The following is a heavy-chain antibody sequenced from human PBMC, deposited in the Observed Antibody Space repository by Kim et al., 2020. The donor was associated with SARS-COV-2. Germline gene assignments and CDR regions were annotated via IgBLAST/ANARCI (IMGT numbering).Heavy chain of an antibody. D-gene: IGHD6-13*01. J-gene: IGHJ6*02. V-gene: IGHV4-31*03. CDR2: IYYSGST. Sequence: SETLSLTCTVSGGSISSGGYYWSWIRQHPGKGLEWIGYIYYSGSTYYNPSLKIRVTISVDTSKNQFSLKLSSVTAADTAVYYCARDRRSSSWSSMDVWGQGTTVTVSS. CDR1: GGSISSGGYY. CDR3: ARDRRSSSWSSMDV.